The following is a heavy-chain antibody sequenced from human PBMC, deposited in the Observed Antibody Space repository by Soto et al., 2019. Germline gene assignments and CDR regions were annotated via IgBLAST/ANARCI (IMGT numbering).Heavy chain of an antibody. CDR2: IYYSGSA. CDR1: GGSISSSTYY. CDR3: GRFPFNSYMAV. Sequence: SETLSLTCTVSGGSISSSTYYWGWIRQPPGKGLEWIASIYYSGSAYYNPSLKSRVTIPVDTPKNQFSLKLSSVTAADTAKYYGGRFPFNSYMAVWGKGTTVTVSS. J-gene: IGHJ6*03. V-gene: IGHV4-39*01.